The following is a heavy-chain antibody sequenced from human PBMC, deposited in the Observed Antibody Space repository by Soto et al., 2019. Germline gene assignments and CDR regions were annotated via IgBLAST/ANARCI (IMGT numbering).Heavy chain of an antibody. D-gene: IGHD3-10*01. V-gene: IGHV1-3*01. CDR2: INAGNGNT. CDR1: GYTFTSYA. J-gene: IGHJ4*02. CDR3: ARSFVVRGVIPPLSDY. Sequence: ASVKVSCKASGYTFTSYAMHWVRQAPGQRLEWMGWINAGNGNTKYSQKFQGRVTITRDTSASTAYMELSSLRSEDTALYYCARSFVVRGVIPPLSDYWGQGTLVTVSS.